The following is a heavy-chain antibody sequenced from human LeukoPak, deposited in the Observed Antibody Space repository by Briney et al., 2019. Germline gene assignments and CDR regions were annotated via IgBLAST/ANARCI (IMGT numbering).Heavy chain of an antibody. CDR3: ARAVRDSYGHRPFDY. Sequence: GESLKISCKGSGYSFTSYWIGWVRQMPGKGLEWMGIIYPGDSDTRYSPSFQGQVTTSADKSISTAYLQWSSLKASDTAMYYCARAVRDSYGHRPFDYWGQGTLVTVSS. CDR1: GYSFTSYW. D-gene: IGHD5-18*01. CDR2: IYPGDSDT. V-gene: IGHV5-51*01. J-gene: IGHJ4*02.